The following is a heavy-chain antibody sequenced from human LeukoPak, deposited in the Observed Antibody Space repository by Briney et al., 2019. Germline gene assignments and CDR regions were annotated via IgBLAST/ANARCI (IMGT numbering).Heavy chain of an antibody. V-gene: IGHV3-23*01. D-gene: IGHD6-19*01. Sequence: GGSLRLSCAASGFTFSSYAMRWVRQAPGKGLEWVSNISGSGGSTYYADSVKGRFTISRDNTKNTLYLQMNSLRAEDTAVYYCAKDIRSSGWSKYSDYWGQGTLVTVSS. J-gene: IGHJ4*02. CDR1: GFTFSSYA. CDR2: ISGSGGST. CDR3: AKDIRSSGWSKYSDY.